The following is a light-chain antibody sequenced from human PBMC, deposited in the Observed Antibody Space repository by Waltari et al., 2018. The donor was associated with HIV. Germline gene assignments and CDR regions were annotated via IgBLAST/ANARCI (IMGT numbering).Light chain of an antibody. Sequence: QSVLTQPPSVSAAPGKNVTISCSGSSSNIGNHFVAWYHHLPRTAPKPLIYDTDKRPSGIPDRFSGSKSGTSATLGITGLQPGDEADFYCGTWDNSLNAYVFGTGTQVTVL. J-gene: IGLJ1*01. CDR3: GTWDNSLNAYV. CDR1: SSNIGNHF. CDR2: DTD. V-gene: IGLV1-51*01.